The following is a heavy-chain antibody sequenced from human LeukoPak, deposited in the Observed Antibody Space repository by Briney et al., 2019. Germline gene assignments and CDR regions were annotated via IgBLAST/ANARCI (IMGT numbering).Heavy chain of an antibody. V-gene: IGHV1-2*04. CDR1: GYTFTGYY. CDR3: ARDLMGDYAHY. Sequence: ASVKVSCKASGYTFTGYYMHWVRQAPGQGLEWMGWINPNSGGTNYAQKFQGWVTMTRDTSISTAYMELRSLRSDDTAVYYCARDLMGDYAHYWGQGTLVTVSS. D-gene: IGHD4-17*01. J-gene: IGHJ4*02. CDR2: INPNSGGT.